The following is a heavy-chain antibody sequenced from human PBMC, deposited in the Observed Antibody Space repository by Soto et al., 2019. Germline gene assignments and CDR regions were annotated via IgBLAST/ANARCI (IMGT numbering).Heavy chain of an antibody. CDR3: AKLSRRDYGMDV. CDR1: GFTFSSYA. J-gene: IGHJ6*02. V-gene: IGHV3-23*01. Sequence: GGSLRLSCAASGFTFSSYAMSWVRQAPGKGLEWVSAISGSGGSTYYADSVKGQFTISRDNSKNTLYLQMNSLRAEDTAVYYCAKLSRRDYGMDVWGLGTTVTVSS. CDR2: ISGSGGST.